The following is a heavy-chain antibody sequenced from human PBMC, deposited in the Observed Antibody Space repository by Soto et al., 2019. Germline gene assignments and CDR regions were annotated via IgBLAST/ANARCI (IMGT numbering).Heavy chain of an antibody. Sequence: QVQLVQSGAEVMKPGASVKVSCKASGYTFTSYDINWVRQATGQGLEWMGWMNPNSGNTGYAQKFQDRVAMTTNTAVGTAYTELSRLRSEDTAVYYCARGVVGVVRDWGQGALGTVSS. CDR2: MNPNSGNT. CDR1: GYTFTSYD. J-gene: IGHJ4*02. CDR3: ARGVVGVVRD. D-gene: IGHD2-21*01. V-gene: IGHV1-8*01.